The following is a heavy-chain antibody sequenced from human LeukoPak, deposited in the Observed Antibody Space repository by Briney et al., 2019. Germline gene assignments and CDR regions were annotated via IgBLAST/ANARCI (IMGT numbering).Heavy chain of an antibody. Sequence: PGGSLRLSCAASGFTFDNYGMNWVRQAPGKGLEWVSYISSSSSTIYYADSVKGRFTISRDNAKNSLYLQMNSLRAEDTAVYYCAKAGGWDIVVVPAALNWFDPWGQGTLVTVSS. CDR3: AKAGGWDIVVVPAALNWFDP. CDR2: ISSSSSTI. V-gene: IGHV3-48*01. CDR1: GFTFDNYG. J-gene: IGHJ5*02. D-gene: IGHD2-2*01.